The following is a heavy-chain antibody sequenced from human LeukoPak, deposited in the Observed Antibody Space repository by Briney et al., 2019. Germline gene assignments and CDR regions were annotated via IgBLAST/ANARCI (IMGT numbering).Heavy chain of an antibody. CDR2: INPNSGVT. CDR3: ARDRWEDRLFDY. D-gene: IGHD1-26*01. V-gene: IGHV1-2*02. J-gene: IGHJ4*02. CDR1: GYTFTGYY. Sequence: ASVRVSYKASGYTFTGYYMHWVRQAPGQGLEWVGWINPNSGVTNYAQRFLSRVTMTRDTCISTAYMELSRLRSDDTAVYYCARDRWEDRLFDYWGQGTLVTVSS.